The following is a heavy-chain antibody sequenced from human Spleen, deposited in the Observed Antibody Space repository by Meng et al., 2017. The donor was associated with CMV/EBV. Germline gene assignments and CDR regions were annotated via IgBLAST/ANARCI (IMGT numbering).Heavy chain of an antibody. V-gene: IGHV3-23*01. CDR3: AKNWAHHCSSTSCYRGDYFDY. Sequence: GGSLRLSCAASGFTFSSYAMSWVRQAPGKGLEWVSAISGSGGSTYYADSVKGRFTISRDNSKNTLYLQMNSLRAEDTAVYYCAKNWAHHCSSTSCYRGDYFDYWGQGTLVTVS. D-gene: IGHD2-2*02. J-gene: IGHJ4*02. CDR2: ISGSGGST. CDR1: GFTFSSYA.